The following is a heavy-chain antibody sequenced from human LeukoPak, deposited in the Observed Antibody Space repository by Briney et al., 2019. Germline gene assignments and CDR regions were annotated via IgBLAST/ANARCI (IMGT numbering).Heavy chain of an antibody. Sequence: GGSLGLSCAASGFPFSSYEMNWVRPAPGKGLEWVSYISSSGSTIYYADSVKGRFTISRDNAKNSLYLQMNSLRAEDTAVYYCARDPSLDYWGQGTLVTVSS. CDR1: GFPFSSYE. CDR3: ARDPSLDY. J-gene: IGHJ4*02. V-gene: IGHV3-48*03. CDR2: ISSSGSTI.